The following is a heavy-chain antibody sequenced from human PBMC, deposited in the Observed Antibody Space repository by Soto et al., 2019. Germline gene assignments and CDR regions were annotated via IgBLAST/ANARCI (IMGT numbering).Heavy chain of an antibody. D-gene: IGHD3-16*02. V-gene: IGHV4-39*01. CDR2: IYYSGST. CDR1: GGSISSSSYY. CDR3: ASRNRYDDIWGSYRPNDAFDI. Sequence: PSETLSLTCTVSGGSISSSSYYWGWIRQPPGKGLEWIGSIYYSGSTYYNPSLKSRVTISVDTSKNQFSLKLSSVTAADTAVYYCASRNRYDDIWGSYRPNDAFDIWGQGTMVTVSS. J-gene: IGHJ3*02.